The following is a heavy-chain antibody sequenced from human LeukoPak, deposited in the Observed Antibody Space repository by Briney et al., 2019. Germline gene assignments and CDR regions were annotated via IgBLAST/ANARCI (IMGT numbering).Heavy chain of an antibody. V-gene: IGHV3-23*01. CDR3: ARSERAFSGYEYFDY. CDR2: ISGSGGST. D-gene: IGHD5-12*01. J-gene: IGHJ4*02. Sequence: GGSLRLSCAASGFTFNNYGMSWVRQAPGKGLEWVSAISGSGGSTYSADSVKGRFNISRDNSKNTLYLQMNSLRAEDTAMYYCARSERAFSGYEYFDYWGQGTLVTVSS. CDR1: GFTFNNYG.